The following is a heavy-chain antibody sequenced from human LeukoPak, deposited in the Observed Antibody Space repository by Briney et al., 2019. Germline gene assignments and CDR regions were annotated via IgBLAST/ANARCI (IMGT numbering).Heavy chain of an antibody. D-gene: IGHD2-15*01. Sequence: GGSLRLSCAASGFTFSSYGMHWVRQAPGKGLEWVAVISYDGSNKYYADSVKGRFTISRDNSKNTLYLQMNSPRGEGTAVYYWAKVSRYCSGGRCRPGYYHGMDVWGKGTTVTVSS. V-gene: IGHV3-30*18. CDR1: GFTFSSYG. J-gene: IGHJ6*04. CDR2: ISYDGSNK. CDR3: AKVSRYCSGGRCRPGYYHGMDV.